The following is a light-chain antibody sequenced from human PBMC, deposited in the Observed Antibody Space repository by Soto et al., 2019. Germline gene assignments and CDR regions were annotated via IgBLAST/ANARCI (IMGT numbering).Light chain of an antibody. CDR3: QQRTNWPPLT. CDR1: QSVGTY. J-gene: IGKJ4*01. V-gene: IGKV3-11*01. Sequence: EIVLTQSPATLSLSPGERATLSCMASQSVGTYLVWYQQKPGQAPRLLIYDASNRATGIPARFSGSGSGTDFTLTISGLEPEDFAVYYCQQRTNWPPLTFGGGTKVEIK. CDR2: DAS.